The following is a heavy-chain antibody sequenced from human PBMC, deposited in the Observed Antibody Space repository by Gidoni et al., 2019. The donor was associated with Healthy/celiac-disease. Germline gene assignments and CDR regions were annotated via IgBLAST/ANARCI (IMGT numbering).Heavy chain of an antibody. Sequence: VQLVESGGGLVQHGGSLRLSCAAAGFTFSSYSMNWVRQAPGKVLEWFSYISSSSSTIYYADSVKGRFTIARDNANNSLYLQMNSLRAEDTAVYYCARDPVVVTWLIDDYWGQGTLVTVSS. CDR1: GFTFSSYS. J-gene: IGHJ4*02. CDR2: ISSSSSTI. D-gene: IGHD2-21*02. V-gene: IGHV3-48*01. CDR3: ARDPVVVTWLIDDY.